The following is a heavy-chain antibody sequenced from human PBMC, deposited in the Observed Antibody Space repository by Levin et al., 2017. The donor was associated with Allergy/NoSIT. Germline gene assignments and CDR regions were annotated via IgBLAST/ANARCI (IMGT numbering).Heavy chain of an antibody. CDR2: IFYNGIP. Sequence: SETLSLTCTVSGGSMTDYYWSWIRQPPGKGLEWIGYIFYNGIPNYNSSLESRVTMSVDTSKNQFYLKLRSVTAADTAVYYCVRHFPEGSAASPYKMFDPWGQGTLVTVSS. CDR1: GGSMTDYY. V-gene: IGHV4-59*08. J-gene: IGHJ5*02. D-gene: IGHD6-13*01. CDR3: VRHFPEGSAASPYKMFDP.